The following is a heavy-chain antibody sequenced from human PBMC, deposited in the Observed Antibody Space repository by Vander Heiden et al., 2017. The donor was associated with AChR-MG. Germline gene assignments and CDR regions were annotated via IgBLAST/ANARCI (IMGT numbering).Heavy chain of an antibody. CDR2: ISSSSSYI. Sequence: EVQLVESGGGLVKPGGSLRLSCAASGFTFSSYSMNWVRQAPGKGLEWVSSISSSSSYIYYADSVKGRFTISRDNAKNSLYLQMNSLRAEDTAVYYCARGLGQYQLLSEGAAFDIWGQGTMVTVSS. D-gene: IGHD2-2*01. CDR3: ARGLGQYQLLSEGAAFDI. CDR1: GFTFSSYS. J-gene: IGHJ3*02. V-gene: IGHV3-21*01.